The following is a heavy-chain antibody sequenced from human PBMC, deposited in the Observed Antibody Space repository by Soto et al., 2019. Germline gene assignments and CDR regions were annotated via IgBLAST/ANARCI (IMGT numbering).Heavy chain of an antibody. CDR2: ISPYSGYT. D-gene: IGHD2-2*01. V-gene: IGHV1-18*01. CDR3: AREASVLIPAAQPSRFDS. Sequence: ASVKVSCKGFGYSFMKYGINWARQAPGQGLEWVGWISPYSGYTHSAQKFHGRLTLTTDTAASTAYMELRILRSADTALYYCAREASVLIPAAQPSRFDSWGQGTQVTVSS. CDR1: GYSFMKYG. J-gene: IGHJ4*02.